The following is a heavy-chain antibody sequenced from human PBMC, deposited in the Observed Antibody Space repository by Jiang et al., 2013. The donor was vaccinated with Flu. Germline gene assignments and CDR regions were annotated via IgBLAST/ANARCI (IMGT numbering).Heavy chain of an antibody. CDR1: GFTFSSYW. CDR3: AREVLIKESAFDI. J-gene: IGHJ3*02. CDR2: INQDGSEK. Sequence: QLVESGGGLVQPGGSLRLSCAASGFTFSSYWMSWVRQAPGKGLEWVANINQDGSEKYYVDSVKGRFTISRDNAKKSLYLQMNSLRAEDTAVYYCAREVLIKESAFDIWGQGTMVTVSS. D-gene: IGHD3-16*01. V-gene: IGHV3-7*03.